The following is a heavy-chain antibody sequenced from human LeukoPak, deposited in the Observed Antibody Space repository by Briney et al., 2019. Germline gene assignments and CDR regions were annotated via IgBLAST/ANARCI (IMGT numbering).Heavy chain of an antibody. V-gene: IGHV4-59*01. CDR2: MYNRGST. J-gene: IGHJ4*02. CDR1: GDSISNYY. CDR3: ARAEKAVTGTLDY. D-gene: IGHD6-19*01. Sequence: SETLSLTCTVSGDSISNYYWSWIRQSPGKELEWIGYMYNRGSTIYNPSLKSRVTISTDTSKNQFSLRLTSVTAADTAVYYCARAEKAVTGTLDYWGQGTLITVS.